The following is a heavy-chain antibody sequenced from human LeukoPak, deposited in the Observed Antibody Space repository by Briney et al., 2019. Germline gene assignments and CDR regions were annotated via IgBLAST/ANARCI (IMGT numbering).Heavy chain of an antibody. Sequence: GRSLRLSCAASGFTFSSYAMHWVRQAPGKGLEWVAVISYDGSNKYYADSVKGRFTISRDNSKNTLYLQMNSLRAEDTAVYYCARVGGLRYFDWPDYWGQGTLVTVSS. CDR2: ISYDGSNK. D-gene: IGHD3-9*01. CDR1: GFTFSSYA. V-gene: IGHV3-30-3*01. J-gene: IGHJ4*02. CDR3: ARVGGLRYFDWPDY.